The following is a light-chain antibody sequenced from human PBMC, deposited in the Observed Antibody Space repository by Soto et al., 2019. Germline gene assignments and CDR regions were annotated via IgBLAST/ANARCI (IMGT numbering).Light chain of an antibody. CDR1: SGSVSSNHR. V-gene: IGLV8-61*01. CDR2: NTD. Sequence: QAVVTQEPSFSVSPGGTVTLTCGLNSGSVSSNHRPSWFQQTPGQAPRTLIYNTDVRSSGVPDRFSGSILGNKAALSVTGAQADDESDYYCVLYMGGGISVFGGGTQLTVL. J-gene: IGLJ2*01. CDR3: VLYMGGGISV.